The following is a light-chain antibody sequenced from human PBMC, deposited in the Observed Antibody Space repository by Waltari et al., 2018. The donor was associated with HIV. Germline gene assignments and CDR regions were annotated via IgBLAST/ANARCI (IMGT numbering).Light chain of an antibody. CDR2: GNN. J-gene: IGLJ1*01. CDR1: SSNIGAGYD. CDR3: QSYDSSLSAFV. V-gene: IGLV1-40*01. Sequence: QSVLTQPPSVSGAPGQRVTISCTGSSSNIGAGYDVHWSQQLPGTAHKLLIYGNNNRPSGVPDRFSGSKSGTSASLAITGLQAEDEADYYCQSYDSSLSAFVFGTGTKVTVL.